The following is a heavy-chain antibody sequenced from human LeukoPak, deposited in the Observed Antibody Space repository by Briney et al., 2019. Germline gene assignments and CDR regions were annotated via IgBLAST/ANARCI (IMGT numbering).Heavy chain of an antibody. CDR1: GYSFTSYW. Sequence: GESLKISRKGSGYSFTSYWIGWVRQMPGKGLEWMGIIYPGDSDTRYSPSFQGQVTISADKSISTAYLQWSSLKASDTAMYYCARHGRDGYNSRHWFDPWGQGTLVTVSS. V-gene: IGHV5-51*01. D-gene: IGHD5-24*01. J-gene: IGHJ5*02. CDR2: IYPGDSDT. CDR3: ARHGRDGYNSRHWFDP.